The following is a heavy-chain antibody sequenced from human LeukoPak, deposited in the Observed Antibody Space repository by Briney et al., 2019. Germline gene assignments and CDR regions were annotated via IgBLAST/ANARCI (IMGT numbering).Heavy chain of an antibody. Sequence: PGGSLRLSCAASGFTFDRFAMHWVRQAPGKGLEWVSLISGDGFTTYYVDSVKGRLTMSRDNSKNSLYLQMKSLRTEDTALYYCGRDHVYGGADYWGQGTLVTVSS. CDR3: GRDHVYGGADY. J-gene: IGHJ4*02. CDR1: GFTFDRFA. V-gene: IGHV3-43*02. D-gene: IGHD4-23*01. CDR2: ISGDGFTT.